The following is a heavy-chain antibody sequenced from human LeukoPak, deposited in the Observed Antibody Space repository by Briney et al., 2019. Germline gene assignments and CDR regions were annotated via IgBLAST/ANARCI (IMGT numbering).Heavy chain of an antibody. V-gene: IGHV1-69*13. CDR1: GGTFSSYA. CDR2: IIPIFGTA. CDR3: AREVLGNFDY. D-gene: IGHD1-26*01. Sequence: ASVKVSRKASGGTFSSYAISWVRQAPGQGLEWMGGIIPIFGTANYAQKFQGRVTITADESTSTAYMELSSLRSEDTAVYYCAREVLGNFDYWGQGTLVTVSS. J-gene: IGHJ4*02.